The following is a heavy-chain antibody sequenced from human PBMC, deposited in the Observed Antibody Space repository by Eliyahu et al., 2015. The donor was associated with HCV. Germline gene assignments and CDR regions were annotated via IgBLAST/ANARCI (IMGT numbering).Heavy chain of an antibody. Sequence: QVQLVESGGGVVQPGRSLRLSCAASGXIFSNFALXWVRPAPGXGLEWVAVIPHDGNNEHYADSAMXRLTISRDNSKNTLYLQINSLRREDTAVYFCARGNAPGSWLIDYWGRGTLVTVSS. CDR3: ARGNAPGSWLIDY. V-gene: IGHV3-30*04. J-gene: IGHJ4*02. D-gene: IGHD3-10*01. CDR1: GXIFSNFA. CDR2: IPHDGNNE.